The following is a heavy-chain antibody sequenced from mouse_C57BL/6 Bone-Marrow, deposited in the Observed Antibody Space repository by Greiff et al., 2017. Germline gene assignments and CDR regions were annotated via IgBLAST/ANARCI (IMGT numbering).Heavy chain of an antibody. Sequence: VQLQQPGAELVKPGASVKMSCKASGYTFTSYWITWVKQRPGQGLEWIGDIYPGSGSTNYNEKFKSKATLTIDTSSSTAYMQLSSLTSEDSAVYYCACYDGYSYYYAMDYWGQGTSVTVSS. CDR2: IYPGSGST. V-gene: IGHV1-55*01. CDR3: ACYDGYSYYYAMDY. J-gene: IGHJ4*01. CDR1: GYTFTSYW. D-gene: IGHD2-3*01.